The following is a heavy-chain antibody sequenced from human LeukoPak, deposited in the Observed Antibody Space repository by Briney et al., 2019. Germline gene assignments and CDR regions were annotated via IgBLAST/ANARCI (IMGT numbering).Heavy chain of an antibody. V-gene: IGHV3-21*01. CDR2: ISSSSSSI. J-gene: IGHJ4*02. D-gene: IGHD5-18*01. Sequence: GGSLRLSCAASGFTLSSNSMNCVSQPPGKGLEWVSSISSSSSSIYYADSVKGRFTIYRDNAKNSLYLQMNSLRAEDTAVYYCARETVTGDFDYWGQGTLVTVSS. CDR1: GFTLSSNS. CDR3: ARETVTGDFDY.